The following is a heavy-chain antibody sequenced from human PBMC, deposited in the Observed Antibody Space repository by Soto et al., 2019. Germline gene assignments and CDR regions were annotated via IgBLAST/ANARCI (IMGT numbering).Heavy chain of an antibody. CDR1: GGTFSSYA. J-gene: IGHJ5*02. CDR2: IIPIFGTA. CDR3: ARDGPGPYYGDYWSWFDP. V-gene: IGHV1-69*01. D-gene: IGHD4-17*01. Sequence: QVQLVQSGAEVKKPGSSVKVSCKASGGTFSSYAISWVRQAPGQGLEWMGGIIPIFGTANYAQKFQGRVTITADESTSTADMELSSLRSEDTAVYYCARDGPGPYYGDYWSWFDPWGQGTLVTVSS.